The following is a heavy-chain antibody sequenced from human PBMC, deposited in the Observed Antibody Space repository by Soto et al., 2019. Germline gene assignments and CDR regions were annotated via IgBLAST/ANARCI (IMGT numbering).Heavy chain of an antibody. J-gene: IGHJ4*02. CDR2: ISGNSGSI. V-gene: IGHV3-9*01. D-gene: IGHD6-13*01. CDR1: GFTFDDYA. Sequence: GGSLRLSRAASGFTFDDYAMHGVRQAPGKGLEWVSGISGNSGSIGYADSVKGRFTISRDNAKNSLYLQMNSLRAEDTALYYCAKDWGSSSYYFDYWGQGTLVTVSS. CDR3: AKDWGSSSYYFDY.